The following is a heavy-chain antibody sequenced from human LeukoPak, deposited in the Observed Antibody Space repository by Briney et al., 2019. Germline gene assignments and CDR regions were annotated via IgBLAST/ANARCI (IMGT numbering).Heavy chain of an antibody. Sequence: GRSLRLSCAASGFNFGSYGMHWVRQAPDKGLEWLAVIWYDGSEKYYADSVKGRFTISRDNAKNTLYLQVSSLTVGDTALYYCVRGGCKSTSCYDSWGQATLVTVSS. D-gene: IGHD2-2*01. CDR1: GFNFGSYG. J-gene: IGHJ4*02. V-gene: IGHV3-33*01. CDR3: VRGGCKSTSCYDS. CDR2: IWYDGSEK.